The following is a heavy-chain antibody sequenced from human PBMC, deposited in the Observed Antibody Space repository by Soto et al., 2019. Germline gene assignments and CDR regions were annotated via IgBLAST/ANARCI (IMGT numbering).Heavy chain of an antibody. CDR2: IYYSGST. CDR3: ARESYYDSSGYGWFDP. Sequence: ETLSLTCAVYGGSISSYYWSWILHPPGNGLEWIGYIYYSGSTNYNPSLKSRVTISVDTSKNQFSLKLSSVTAADTAVYYCARESYYDSSGYGWFDPWGQGTLVTVSS. V-gene: IGHV4-59*01. J-gene: IGHJ5*02. CDR1: GGSISSYY. D-gene: IGHD3-22*01.